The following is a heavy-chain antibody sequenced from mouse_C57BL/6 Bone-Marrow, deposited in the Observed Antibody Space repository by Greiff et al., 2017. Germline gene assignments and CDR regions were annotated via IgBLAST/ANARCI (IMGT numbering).Heavy chain of an antibody. D-gene: IGHD1-1*01. CDR2: IDPENGDT. J-gene: IGHJ3*01. CDR3: TTTTTVVATEGFAY. Sequence: EVQLQQSGAELVRPGASVKLSCTASGFNIKDDYMHWVKPRPEQGLEWIGWIDPENGDTESASKFQGKATITADTSSNTAYLQLSSLTSEDTAVYYCTTTTTVVATEGFAYWGQVTLVTVSA. V-gene: IGHV14-4*01. CDR1: GFNIKDDY.